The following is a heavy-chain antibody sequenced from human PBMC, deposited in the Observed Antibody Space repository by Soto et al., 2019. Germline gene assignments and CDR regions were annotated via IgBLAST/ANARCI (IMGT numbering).Heavy chain of an antibody. Sequence: QVQLVQSGAEVKKPGSSVRVSCKASGGTFNNCTISWVRQAPGQGLEGMGRIIPIFGITNYAQKFQGRVTITADKSTSTAYMELSSLRSEDTAVYYCARSSGYGDSSEGLDIWGQGTMVTVSS. CDR1: GGTFNNCT. V-gene: IGHV1-69*02. D-gene: IGHD4-17*01. CDR2: IIPIFGIT. J-gene: IGHJ3*02. CDR3: ARSSGYGDSSEGLDI.